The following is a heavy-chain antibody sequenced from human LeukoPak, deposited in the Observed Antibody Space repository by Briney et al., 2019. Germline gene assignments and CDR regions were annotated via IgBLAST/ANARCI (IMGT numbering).Heavy chain of an antibody. CDR2: ISGSGGST. V-gene: IGHV3-23*01. CDR3: AKSRSPGFDY. J-gene: IGHJ4*02. CDR1: GFTFSSYG. D-gene: IGHD1-14*01. Sequence: GGSLRLSRAASGFTFSSYGMSWVRQAPGKGLEWVSAISGSGGSTYYADSVKGRFTISRDNAKNTLYLQMNSLRAEDTAVYYCAKSRSPGFDYWGQGTLVTVSS.